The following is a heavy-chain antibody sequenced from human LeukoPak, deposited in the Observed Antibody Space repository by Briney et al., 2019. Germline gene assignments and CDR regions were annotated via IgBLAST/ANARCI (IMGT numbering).Heavy chain of an antibody. CDR3: AKFRELVVVPAAFFDY. Sequence: GGSLRLSCAASGFTFSDYYMSWIRQAPGKGLEWVSAISGSDGSTYYADSVKGRFTISRDKSKNTLYLQMNSLRAEDTAVYYCAKFRELVVVPAAFFDYWGQGTLVTVSS. D-gene: IGHD2-2*01. CDR2: ISGSDGST. V-gene: IGHV3-23*01. CDR1: GFTFSDYY. J-gene: IGHJ4*02.